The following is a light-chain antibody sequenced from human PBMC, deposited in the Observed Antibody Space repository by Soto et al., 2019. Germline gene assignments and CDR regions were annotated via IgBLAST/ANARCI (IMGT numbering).Light chain of an antibody. CDR1: QSISSGF. J-gene: IGKJ4*01. Sequence: EVMLTQSPGTLSLCPGERATLSCRASQSISSGFLAWYQQKPGQAPRLLIYGASSRATGIPDRFSGSGSGTDFTLTISRLEPEDSAVYYCQLLTFGGGTKVEIK. CDR2: GAS. CDR3: QLLT. V-gene: IGKV3-20*01.